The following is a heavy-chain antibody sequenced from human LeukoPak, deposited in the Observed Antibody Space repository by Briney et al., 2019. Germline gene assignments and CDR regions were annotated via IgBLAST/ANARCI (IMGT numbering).Heavy chain of an antibody. CDR1: GYTFTSYG. CDR2: ISAYNGNT. J-gene: IGHJ1*01. Sequence: ASVKVSCKASGYTFTSYGISWVRQAPGQRLEWMGWISAYNGNTNYAQKLQGRVTMTTDTSTSTAYMELRSLTSDDTAVYYCARDKAVTTELTQYFQHWGQGTLVTVSS. CDR3: ARDKAVTTELTQYFQH. V-gene: IGHV1-18*01. D-gene: IGHD4-11*01.